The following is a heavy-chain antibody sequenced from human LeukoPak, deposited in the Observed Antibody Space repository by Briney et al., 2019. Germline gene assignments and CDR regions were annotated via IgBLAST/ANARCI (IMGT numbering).Heavy chain of an antibody. V-gene: IGHV3-23*01. J-gene: IGHJ6*02. Sequence: GGSLRLPCAASGFTFSSYAMSWVRQAPGKGLEWVSAISGSGGSTYYADSVKGRFTISRDNSKNTLYLQMNSLRAEDMAVYYCAKDAITIFGVVPYYYGMDVWGQGTTVTVSS. D-gene: IGHD3-3*01. CDR3: AKDAITIFGVVPYYYGMDV. CDR2: ISGSGGST. CDR1: GFTFSSYA.